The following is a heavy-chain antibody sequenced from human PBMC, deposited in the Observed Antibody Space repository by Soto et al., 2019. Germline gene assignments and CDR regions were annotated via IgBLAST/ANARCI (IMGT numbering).Heavy chain of an antibody. Sequence: PGGSLRLSCAASGFTFSSYAMSWVRQAPGKGLEWVSAISGSGGSTYYADSVKGRFTISRDNSKNTLYLQMNSLRAEDTPVYYCAKGSAARTLIDYWGQGTLVTVSS. J-gene: IGHJ4*02. CDR1: GFTFSSYA. D-gene: IGHD6-6*01. CDR2: ISGSGGST. CDR3: AKGSAARTLIDY. V-gene: IGHV3-23*01.